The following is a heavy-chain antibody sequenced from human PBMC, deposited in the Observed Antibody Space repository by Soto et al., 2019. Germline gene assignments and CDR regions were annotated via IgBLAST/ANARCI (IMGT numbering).Heavy chain of an antibody. V-gene: IGHV3-23*01. J-gene: IGHJ4*02. CDR3: AKGTWMQLGVFDY. CDR2: ISDSGSIT. Sequence: EVQLLESGGGLVHPGGSLRLSCEASGFSFSDYAMSWVRQAPGKGLEWVSSISDSGSITYYADSVKGRFTISRDNSKNTLLLQMNSLRPEDTALYFCAKGTWMQLGVFDYWGQGTLVTVSS. CDR1: GFSFSDYA. D-gene: IGHD5-18*01.